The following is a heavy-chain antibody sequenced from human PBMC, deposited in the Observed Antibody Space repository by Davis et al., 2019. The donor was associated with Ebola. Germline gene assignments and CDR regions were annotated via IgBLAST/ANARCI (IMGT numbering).Heavy chain of an antibody. CDR1: GCSFTDYF. CDR3: ARGNWQRVAPSYFYYAMDV. D-gene: IGHD1-1*01. V-gene: IGHV4-34*01. J-gene: IGHJ6*02. Sequence: SETLSLTCAVYGCSFTDYFWSWIRQPPGKGLEWIGETSHHPAYTNYSPSFGGRVTISVDSSKNQFSLKIHSVTAADTAVYYCARGNWQRVAPSYFYYAMDVWGQGTTVNVS. CDR2: TSHHPAYT.